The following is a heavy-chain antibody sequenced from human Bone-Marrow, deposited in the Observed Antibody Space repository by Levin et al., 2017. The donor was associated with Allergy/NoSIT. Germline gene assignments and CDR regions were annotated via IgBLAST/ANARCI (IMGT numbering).Heavy chain of an antibody. CDR1: GFTFSGCT. J-gene: IGHJ6*02. CDR3: ARVAPTYFFGSGSYRIDMDV. V-gene: IGHV3-30*04. Sequence: SCAASGFTFSGCTMHWVRQSPGKGLEWVALISSDGKDKSYADSVKGRFTISRENSKNTLYLQMKSLRVEDTALYYCARVAPTYFFGSGSYRIDMDVWGQGTMVTVSS. D-gene: IGHD3-10*01. CDR2: ISSDGKDK.